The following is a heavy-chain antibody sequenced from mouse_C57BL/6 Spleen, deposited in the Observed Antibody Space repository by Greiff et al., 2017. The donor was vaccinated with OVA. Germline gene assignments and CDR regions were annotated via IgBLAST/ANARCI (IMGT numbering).Heavy chain of an antibody. CDR1: GYTFTSYW. V-gene: IGHV1-72*01. D-gene: IGHD2-12*01. CDR3: ARGTIVTTRVPFDY. J-gene: IGHJ2*01. CDR2: IDPNSGGT. Sequence: QVQLQQPGAELVKPGASVKLSCKASGYTFTSYWMHWVKQRPGRGLEWIGRIDPNSGGTKYNEKFKSKATLPVDKPSSTAYMQLSSRTSEDSAVYYGARGTIVTTRVPFDYWGQGTTLTVSS.